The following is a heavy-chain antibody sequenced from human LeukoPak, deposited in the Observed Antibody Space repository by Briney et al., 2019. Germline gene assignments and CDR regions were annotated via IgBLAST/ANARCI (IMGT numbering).Heavy chain of an antibody. CDR3: ARDLQLRFLGYYYGMDV. CDR2: ISSSSSTI. J-gene: IGHJ6*02. CDR1: GFTFNTYN. D-gene: IGHD3-3*01. V-gene: IGHV3-48*02. Sequence: GGSLRLSCAASGFTFNTYNMNWVRQAPGKGLEWVSYISSSSSTIYYADSVKGRFTISRDNAKNSLYLQMNSLRDEDTAVYYCARDLQLRFLGYYYGMDVWGQGTTVTVSS.